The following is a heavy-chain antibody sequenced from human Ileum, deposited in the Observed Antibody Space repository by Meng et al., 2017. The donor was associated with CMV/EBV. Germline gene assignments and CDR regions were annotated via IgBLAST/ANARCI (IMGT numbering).Heavy chain of an antibody. J-gene: IGHJ4*02. Sequence: QRQESGLGLVKPSDTLSLHCTVLGVSISSGDSFWGWIRQLPKVLEWVASITYSGTTYYNQSLKSRVTMSVDPSKNQFSLKLNSVTAADTAVYYCVRASITMIDYWGQGTLVTVFS. CDR3: VRASITMIDY. D-gene: IGHD3-22*01. CDR2: ITYSGTT. V-gene: IGHV4-39*07. CDR1: GVSISSGDSF.